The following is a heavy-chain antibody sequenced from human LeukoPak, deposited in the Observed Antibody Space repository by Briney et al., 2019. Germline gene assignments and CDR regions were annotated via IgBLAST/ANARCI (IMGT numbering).Heavy chain of an antibody. CDR1: GFTFSSYA. Sequence: GGSLRLSCAASGFTFSSYAMSWVRQAPGKELEWVSAISGSGGSTYYADSVKGRFTISRDNSKNTLYLQMNSLRAEDTAVYYCAKDEGSWYRFDPWGQGTLVTVSS. CDR3: AKDEGSWYRFDP. V-gene: IGHV3-23*01. J-gene: IGHJ5*02. CDR2: ISGSGGST. D-gene: IGHD6-13*01.